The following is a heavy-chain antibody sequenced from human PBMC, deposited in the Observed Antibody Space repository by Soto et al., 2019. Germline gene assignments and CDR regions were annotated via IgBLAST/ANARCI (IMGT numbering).Heavy chain of an antibody. CDR2: INPNRGGT. D-gene: IGHD3-10*01. J-gene: IGHJ6*02. Sequence: GAVLVACEASSCIFTCYYMKSVGQPPAQGGVGMGCINPNRGGTNDARKVQGGVTMTRDTSISRAYMELSRLRTDDTAVYYSARGNVLLWFGELTVSPVRPRHGMDVWGQGTTVTVSS. CDR1: SCIFTCYY. CDR3: ARGNVLLWFGELTVSPVRPRHGMDV. V-gene: IGHV1-2*02.